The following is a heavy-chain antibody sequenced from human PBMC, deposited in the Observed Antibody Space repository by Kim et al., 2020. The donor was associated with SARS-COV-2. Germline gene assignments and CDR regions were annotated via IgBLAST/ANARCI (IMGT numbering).Heavy chain of an antibody. J-gene: IGHJ5*01. CDR3: ARGPRYSSTEGCFDS. V-gene: IGHV4-4*07. Sequence: PSLKSRVTMSVDTSKNQFSLNLNSVTAADTAFYYCARGPRYSSTEGCFDSWGQGTLVTVSS. D-gene: IGHD6-13*01.